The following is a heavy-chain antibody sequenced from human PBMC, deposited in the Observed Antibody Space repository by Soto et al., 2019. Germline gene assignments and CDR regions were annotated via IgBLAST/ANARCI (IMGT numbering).Heavy chain of an antibody. D-gene: IGHD5-18*01. CDR3: AKGSTAMTHFDY. J-gene: IGHJ4*02. Sequence: QEQLVESGGGVVQPGRSLRLSCAASGFTFSSYGMHWVRQAPGKGLEWVAVISYDGSNKYYVDSVKGRFTISRDNSKNTLDLQMNSLRAEDTAVYYGAKGSTAMTHFDYWGQGTLVTVSS. V-gene: IGHV3-30*18. CDR2: ISYDGSNK. CDR1: GFTFSSYG.